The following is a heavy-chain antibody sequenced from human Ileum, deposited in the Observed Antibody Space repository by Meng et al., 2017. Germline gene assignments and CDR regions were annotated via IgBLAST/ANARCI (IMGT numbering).Heavy chain of an antibody. J-gene: IGHJ4*02. V-gene: IGHV4-31*03. D-gene: IGHD6-13*01. CDR1: GCSISSGGYY. Sequence: QLQLQESGPGLVKPSQTLSLTFTVSGCSISSGGYYWSWIRQHPGKGLEWIGYIYYSGTTYYNPSLKSRVTISVDTSKNQFSLKLSSVTAADTAVYYCAREPPAAAGTGADYWGQGTLVTVSS. CDR3: AREPPAAAGTGADY. CDR2: IYYSGTT.